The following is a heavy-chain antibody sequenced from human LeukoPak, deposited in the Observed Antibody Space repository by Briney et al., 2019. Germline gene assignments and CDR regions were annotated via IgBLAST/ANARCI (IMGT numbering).Heavy chain of an antibody. CDR3: GCIATVEIYFDY. V-gene: IGHV4-39*01. D-gene: IGHD5-24*01. J-gene: IGHJ4*02. CDR1: GGSISSSSFY. CDR2: MYYSGST. Sequence: SETLSLTRTVSGGSISSSSFYWGWIRQPPGKGLEWIGNMYYSGSTYYNPSLKSRVTISVDTSKNQFSLKLTSVTAADSAVYYCGCIATVEIYFDYWGQGTLVTVSS.